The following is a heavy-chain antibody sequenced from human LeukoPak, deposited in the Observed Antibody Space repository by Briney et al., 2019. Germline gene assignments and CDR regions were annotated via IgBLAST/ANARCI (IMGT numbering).Heavy chain of an antibody. Sequence: ASVKVSCKASGYTFTGYYMHWVRQAPGQGLEWMGWINPNSGGTNYAQKFQGRVTMTRDTSISTAYMELSRLRSDDTAVYYCARDGYCSGGSCYNSRYGMDVWGKGTTVTVSS. CDR1: GYTFTGYY. CDR2: INPNSGGT. D-gene: IGHD2-15*01. J-gene: IGHJ6*04. CDR3: ARDGYCSGGSCYNSRYGMDV. V-gene: IGHV1-2*02.